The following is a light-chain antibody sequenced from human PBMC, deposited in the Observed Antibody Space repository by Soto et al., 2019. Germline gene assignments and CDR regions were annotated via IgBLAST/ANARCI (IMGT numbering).Light chain of an antibody. J-gene: IGLJ1*01. V-gene: IGLV1-47*02. CDR3: GAWDGRLSVYV. Sequence: QSELPQPPAASGAPGQRVIISCSGSSSNIGSNYVYWFQQLPGTAPKLLMYNNNERPSGVPDRISASKSGTSASLAISGLRSEDDADYYCGAWDGRLSVYVFGTGTKVTF. CDR2: NNN. CDR1: SSNIGSNY.